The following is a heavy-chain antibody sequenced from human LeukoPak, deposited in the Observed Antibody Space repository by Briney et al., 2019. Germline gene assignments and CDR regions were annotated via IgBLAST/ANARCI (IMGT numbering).Heavy chain of an antibody. J-gene: IGHJ4*02. V-gene: IGHV3-23*01. CDR2: IFGSGGSA. CDR1: GFSFGSYA. D-gene: IGHD2-15*01. Sequence: GGSLRLSCTASGFSFGSYAMYWVRQAPGKGLEWVSGIFGSGGSAHYADSVKGRFTISRDNSKNTVYLEMNSLGVEDTAVYYCAKTTVGYSSGRFPGWPADYWGQGTLVTVSS. CDR3: AKTTVGYSSGRFPGWPADY.